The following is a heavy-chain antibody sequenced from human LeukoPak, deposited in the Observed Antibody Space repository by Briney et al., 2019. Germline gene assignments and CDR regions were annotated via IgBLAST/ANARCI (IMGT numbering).Heavy chain of an antibody. CDR1: GGSISSYY. Sequence: SETLSLTCTVSGGSISSYYWSWIRQPPGKGLEWIGYIYYSGSTNYNPSLKSRVTISVDTSKNQFSLKLSSVTAADTAVYYCARILWFGQLYAFDIWGQGTMVTVSS. V-gene: IGHV4-59*01. J-gene: IGHJ3*02. CDR3: ARILWFGQLYAFDI. CDR2: IYYSGST. D-gene: IGHD3-10*01.